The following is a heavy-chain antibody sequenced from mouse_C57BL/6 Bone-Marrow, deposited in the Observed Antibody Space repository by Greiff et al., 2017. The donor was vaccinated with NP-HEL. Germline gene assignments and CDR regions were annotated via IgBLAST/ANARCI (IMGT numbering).Heavy chain of an antibody. Sequence: EVKLVESGGDLVKPGGSLKLSCAASGFTFSSYGMSWVRQTPDKRLEWVATISSGGSYTYYPDSVKGRFTFSRDNAKNTLYLQMSSLKSEDTAMYYCARHGFAYWGQGTLVTVSA. J-gene: IGHJ3*01. CDR1: GFTFSSYG. V-gene: IGHV5-6*01. CDR2: ISSGGSYT. CDR3: ARHGFAY.